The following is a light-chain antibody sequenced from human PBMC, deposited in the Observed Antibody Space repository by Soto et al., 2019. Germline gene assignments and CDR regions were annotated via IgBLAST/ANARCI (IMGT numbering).Light chain of an antibody. Sequence: QPVLTQPPSASGTPGQRVTISCSGSSSNIGSNTVNWYQQLPGTAPKLLIYSNNQRPSGVPDRFSGSKSGTSGSLAISGLQSEDEADYYCAVWDDSLNGVWVFGGGTKLTVL. CDR3: AVWDDSLNGVWV. V-gene: IGLV1-44*01. J-gene: IGLJ3*02. CDR1: SSNIGSNT. CDR2: SNN.